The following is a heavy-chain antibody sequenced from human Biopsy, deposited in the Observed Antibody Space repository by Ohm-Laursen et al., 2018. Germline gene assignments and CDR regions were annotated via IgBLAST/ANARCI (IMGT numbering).Heavy chain of an antibody. CDR1: SGSIRTGDYY. CDR2: IYSDDTT. Sequence: SDTLSLTCTVSSGSIRTGDYYWTWIRQHPGKGLEWIGSIYSDDTTHYNASLQGRITISVDQPKNQFSLRLTSVTAADTAVYYCAKRDLSGTSPVWGQGTVVTVSS. D-gene: IGHD1-26*01. CDR3: AKRDLSGTSPV. J-gene: IGHJ4*02. V-gene: IGHV4-39*01.